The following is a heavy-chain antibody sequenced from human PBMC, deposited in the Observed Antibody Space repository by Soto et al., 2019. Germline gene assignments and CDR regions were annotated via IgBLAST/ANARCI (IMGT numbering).Heavy chain of an antibody. V-gene: IGHV5-51*01. Sequence: PGESLKISCKGSGYNFANYWIGWVRQMPGKGLEWMGIIYPGDSETRYSPSFQGQVTISADKSISTAYLQWSSLKASDTAMYYCARPIAVAAHPFDYWGQGTLVTAPQ. D-gene: IGHD6-19*01. CDR2: IYPGDSET. CDR3: ARPIAVAAHPFDY. J-gene: IGHJ4*02. CDR1: GYNFANYW.